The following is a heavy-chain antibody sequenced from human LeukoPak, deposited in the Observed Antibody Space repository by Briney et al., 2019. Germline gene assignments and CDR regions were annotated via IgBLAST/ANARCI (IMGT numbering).Heavy chain of an antibody. V-gene: IGHV3-23*01. D-gene: IGHD3-10*01. Sequence: PGGSLRLSCAASGFTFSSYAMSRVRQAPGKGLEWVSAIRGSGRSTYYADSVKGRFTISRDNSKNTLYLQMNSLRAEDTAVYYCAKSPSDYINWFDPWGQGTLVTVSS. CDR2: IRGSGRST. CDR1: GFTFSSYA. J-gene: IGHJ5*02. CDR3: AKSPSDYINWFDP.